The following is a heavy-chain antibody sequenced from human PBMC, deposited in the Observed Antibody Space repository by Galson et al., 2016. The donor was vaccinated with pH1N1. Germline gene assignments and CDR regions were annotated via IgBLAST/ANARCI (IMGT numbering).Heavy chain of an antibody. J-gene: IGHJ6*03. CDR2: ISSRSSYI. V-gene: IGHV3-21*01. Sequence: SLRLSCAASGYTFRRYSMNWVRQAPGKGLEWVSSISSRSSYIYYADSVKGRFTISRDNAKNSLYLQMNSLRAEDTAVYYCSRDLIDIAAPYYYMDVWGKGTTVTGSS. D-gene: IGHD6-13*01. CDR1: GYTFRRYS. CDR3: SRDLIDIAAPYYYMDV.